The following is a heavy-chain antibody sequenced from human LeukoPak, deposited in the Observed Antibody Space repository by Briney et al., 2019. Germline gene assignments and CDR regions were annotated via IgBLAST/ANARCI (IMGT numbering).Heavy chain of an antibody. J-gene: IGHJ4*02. CDR3: ARDRQRRFDY. CDR1: GGSISSGGYY. V-gene: IGHV4-31*03. Sequence: SQTLSLTCTVSGGSISSGGYYWSWIRQHPGKGLEWIGYIYYSGSTYHNPSLKSRVTISVDTSKNQFSLKLSSVTAADTAVYYCARDRQRRFDYWGQGTLVTVSS. CDR2: IYYSGST.